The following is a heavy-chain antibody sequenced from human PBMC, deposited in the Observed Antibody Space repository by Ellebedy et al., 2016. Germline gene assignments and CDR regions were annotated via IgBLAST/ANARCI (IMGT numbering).Heavy chain of an antibody. V-gene: IGHV1-69*13. CDR2: IIPIFGTA. CDR3: ASQYSSSPRAFDI. J-gene: IGHJ3*02. CDR1: GCTFSSYA. Sequence: SVKVSXXASGCTFSSYAISWVRQAPGQGLEWMGGIIPIFGTANYAQKFQGRVTITADESTSTAYMELSSLRSEDTAVYYCASQYSSSPRAFDIWGQGTMVTVSS. D-gene: IGHD6-6*01.